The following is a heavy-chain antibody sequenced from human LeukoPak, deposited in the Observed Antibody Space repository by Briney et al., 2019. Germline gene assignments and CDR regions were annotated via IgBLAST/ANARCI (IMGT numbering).Heavy chain of an antibody. CDR2: ISSSSSYI. V-gene: IGHV3-21*01. Sequence: GGSLRLSCAASGFTFSSYSMNWVRQAPGKGLEWVSSISSSSSYIYYADSVKGRFTISRDNAKNSLYLQMNSLRAEDTAVYYCARVTRDDDAFDIWGQGTMVTASS. CDR3: ARVTRDDDAFDI. J-gene: IGHJ3*02. CDR1: GFTFSSYS.